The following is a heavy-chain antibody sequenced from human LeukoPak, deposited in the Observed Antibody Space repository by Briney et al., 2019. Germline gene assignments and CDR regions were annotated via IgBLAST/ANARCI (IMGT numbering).Heavy chain of an antibody. CDR1: GYSISSGYY. CDR3: ARDRFDYGDYYYYYMDV. CDR2: IYHSGST. D-gene: IGHD4-17*01. Sequence: PSETLSLTCAVSGYSISSGYYWGWIRQPPGKGLEWIGNIYHSGSTYYNPSLKSRLTISVDTSKNQFSLKLSSVTAADTAVYYCARDRFDYGDYYYYYMDVWGKGTTVTVSS. V-gene: IGHV4-38-2*02. J-gene: IGHJ6*03.